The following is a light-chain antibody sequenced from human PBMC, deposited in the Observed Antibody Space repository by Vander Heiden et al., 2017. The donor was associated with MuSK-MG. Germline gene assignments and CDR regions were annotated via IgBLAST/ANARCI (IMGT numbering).Light chain of an antibody. CDR2: TAS. CDR3: QLTSSQQTDSTPLT. J-gene: IGKJ4*01. CDR1: QSIGNY. V-gene: IGKV1-39*01. Sequence: DIQMTQSPSFLSASVGDRVTITCRTSQSIGNYLNWYQQKPGKAPKLLIHTASSLQSGVPSRFSGSGSGTDFTLTISSLQFEDLATYFCQLTSSQQTDSTPLTFGGGTKVEIK.